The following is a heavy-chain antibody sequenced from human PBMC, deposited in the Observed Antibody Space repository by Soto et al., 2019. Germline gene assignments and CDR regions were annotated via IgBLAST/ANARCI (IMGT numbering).Heavy chain of an antibody. V-gene: IGHV4-34*01. CDR1: GGSFSGYY. CDR2: INHSGST. Sequence: QVQLPQWGAGLLKPSETLSLTCAVYGGSFSGYYWSWIRQPPGKGLEWIGEINHSGSTNYNPSLKDGVNIPVDTSKHQFSLKLSSVIAADTAVYYCGRLTVTTFSYPTIDYWGQGTLVTVSS. D-gene: IGHD4-17*01. J-gene: IGHJ4*02. CDR3: GRLTVTTFSYPTIDY.